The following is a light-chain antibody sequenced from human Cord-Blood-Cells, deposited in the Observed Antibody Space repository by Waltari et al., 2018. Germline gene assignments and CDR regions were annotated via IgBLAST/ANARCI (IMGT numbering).Light chain of an antibody. J-gene: IGLJ2*01. CDR2: EGS. CDR3: CSYAGSSTFLV. V-gene: IGLV2-23*03. Sequence: QSALTHPASVSGSPGQSITLACSGTSGDAACSNLPPSYQHHPGHAPKLRIYEGSKRPSGVSNRLSGSRSGNTASLTISGLQAEDEADYYCCSYAGSSTFLVFGGGTKLTVL. CDR1: SGDAACSNL.